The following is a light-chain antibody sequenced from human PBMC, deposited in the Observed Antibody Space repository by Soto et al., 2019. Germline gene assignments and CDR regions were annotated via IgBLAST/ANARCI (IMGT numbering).Light chain of an antibody. Sequence: QSVLTQPPSVSGAPGQRVTISCNGSSSNIGAGYDVHWYQQLPGTAPKLIIYGNNNRPSGGPDRFSGSKSGTSASLAITGLQAEDEAEYYCQSYDSSLSGWVFGGGTKVTVL. CDR3: QSYDSSLSGWV. J-gene: IGLJ3*02. CDR1: SSNIGAGYD. V-gene: IGLV1-40*01. CDR2: GNN.